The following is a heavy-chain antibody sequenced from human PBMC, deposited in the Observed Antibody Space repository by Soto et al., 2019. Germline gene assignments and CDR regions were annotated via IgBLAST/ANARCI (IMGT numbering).Heavy chain of an antibody. CDR1: GGSIRESGFY. J-gene: IGHJ6*03. CDR3: VRSLMDV. Sequence: QMQLQESGPGLVKPSETLALTCTVSGGSIRESGFYWGWIRQSPGKGLEWIGSIFLSGRTHYNPSLKSRVTISVDASKNQFSLNLISVTAADTAVYYCVRSLMDVWGKGTTVTVSS. V-gene: IGHV4-39*01. CDR2: IFLSGRT.